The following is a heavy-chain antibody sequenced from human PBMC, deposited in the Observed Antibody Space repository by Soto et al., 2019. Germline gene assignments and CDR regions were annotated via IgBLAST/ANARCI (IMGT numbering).Heavy chain of an antibody. D-gene: IGHD2-15*01. CDR1: GFTFSSYA. Sequence: PGGSLRLSCAGSGFTFSSYAMSWVRQAPGKGLEWVSAISGSGDTTYYTDSVKGRFTISRDNSKNTLYLQMGSLRAEDMAVYYCARQGSGSYYFDYWGQGTLVTVSS. J-gene: IGHJ4*02. CDR3: ARQGSGSYYFDY. CDR2: ISGSGDTT. V-gene: IGHV3-23*01.